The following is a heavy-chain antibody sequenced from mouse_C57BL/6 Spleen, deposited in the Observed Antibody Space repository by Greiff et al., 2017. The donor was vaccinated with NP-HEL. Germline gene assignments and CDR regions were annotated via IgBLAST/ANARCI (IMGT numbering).Heavy chain of an antibody. CDR1: GYTFTSYW. J-gene: IGHJ4*01. V-gene: IGHV1-61*01. CDR3: ARPSYDYDYAMDY. D-gene: IGHD2-4*01. CDR2: IYPSASET. Sequence: VQLQQPGAELVRPGSSVKLSCKASGYTFTSYWRAWVKQRPGQGLEWIGNIYPSASETHYNQKFKDKATLTVDKSSSTAYMQLSSLTSEDSAVYYCARPSYDYDYAMDYWGQGTSVTVSS.